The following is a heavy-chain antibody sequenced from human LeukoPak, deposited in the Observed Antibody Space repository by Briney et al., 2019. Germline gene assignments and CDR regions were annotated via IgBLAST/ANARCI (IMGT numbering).Heavy chain of an antibody. CDR2: ISYDGSNK. V-gene: IGHV3-30*18. Sequence: GGSLRLSCAASGFTFSSYGMHWVRQAPGKGLEWVAVISYDGSNKYYADSVKGRFTISRDNSKNTLYLQMNSLRAEDTAVYYCAKASGIAAAPDDYFDYWGQGTLVTVSS. D-gene: IGHD6-13*01. J-gene: IGHJ4*02. CDR1: GFTFSSYG. CDR3: AKASGIAAAPDDYFDY.